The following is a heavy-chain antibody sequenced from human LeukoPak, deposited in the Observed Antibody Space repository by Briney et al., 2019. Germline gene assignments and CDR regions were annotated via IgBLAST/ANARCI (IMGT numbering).Heavy chain of an antibody. D-gene: IGHD3-3*01. Sequence: SETLSLTCTVSGGPISSGDYYWSWIRQPPGKGLEWIGYIYYSGSTYYNPSLKSRVTISVDTSKNQFSLKLSSVTAADTAVYYCAGYKYYDFWSGYYQEYYFDYWGQGTLVTVSS. V-gene: IGHV4-30-4*01. CDR1: GGPISSGDYY. J-gene: IGHJ4*02. CDR3: AGYKYYDFWSGYYQEYYFDY. CDR2: IYYSGST.